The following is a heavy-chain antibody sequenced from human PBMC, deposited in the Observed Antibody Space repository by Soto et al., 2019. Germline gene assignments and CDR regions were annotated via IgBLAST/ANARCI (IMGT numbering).Heavy chain of an antibody. V-gene: IGHV3-23*01. CDR3: ARAPSKNIVVVVAATAAFDI. CDR2: ISGSGGST. Sequence: PGGSLRLSCAASGFTFSSYAMSWVRQAPGKGLEWVSAISGSGGSTYYADSVKGRFTISRDNSKNTLYLQMNSLRAEDTAVYYSARAPSKNIVVVVAATAAFDIWGQGTMVTVSS. D-gene: IGHD2-15*01. J-gene: IGHJ3*02. CDR1: GFTFSSYA.